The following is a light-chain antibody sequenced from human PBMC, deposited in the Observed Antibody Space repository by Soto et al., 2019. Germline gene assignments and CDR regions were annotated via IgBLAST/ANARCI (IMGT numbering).Light chain of an antibody. J-gene: IGKJ1*01. CDR2: DAS. V-gene: IGKV1-5*01. CDR3: QQYESSSPT. Sequence: DIQMTQSPSTLAASVGDRVAITCRASQSINSWLAWYLWAPGKAPKLLIYDASSLEGGVSSRFSGSGSGTEFTLIISSLQPDDFATYYCQQYESSSPTFGQGTKVDIK. CDR1: QSINSW.